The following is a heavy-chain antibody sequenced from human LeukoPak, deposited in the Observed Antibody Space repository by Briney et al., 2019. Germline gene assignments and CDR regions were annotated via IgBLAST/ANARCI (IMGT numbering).Heavy chain of an antibody. Sequence: GGSLRLSCAASGFSFSASTMNWVRQAPGRGLEWVSSITPSSSYIYYVDSVRGRFTISRDNAKTSLYLEMNSLRAEDTAVYYCARRHNSGWTFDSWGQGTLVTVSS. D-gene: IGHD6-19*01. CDR2: ITPSSSYI. CDR3: ARRHNSGWTFDS. V-gene: IGHV3-21*01. CDR1: GFSFSAST. J-gene: IGHJ4*02.